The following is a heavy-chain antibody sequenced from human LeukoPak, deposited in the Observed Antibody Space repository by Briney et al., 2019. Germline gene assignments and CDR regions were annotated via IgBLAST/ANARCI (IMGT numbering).Heavy chain of an antibody. Sequence: SETLSLTCTVSGGSISSSSYYWGWIRQPPGKGLEWIGSIYYSGSTYYNPSLKSRVTISVDTSKNQFSLKLSSVTAADTAVYYCASEKDIVVVPAAMPAGMDVWGQGTTVTVPS. CDR1: GGSISSSSYY. CDR3: ASEKDIVVVPAAMPAGMDV. J-gene: IGHJ6*02. CDR2: IYYSGST. V-gene: IGHV4-39*01. D-gene: IGHD2-2*01.